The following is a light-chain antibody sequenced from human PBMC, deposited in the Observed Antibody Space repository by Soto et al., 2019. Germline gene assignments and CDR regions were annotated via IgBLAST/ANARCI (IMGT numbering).Light chain of an antibody. CDR3: CSYAGSSTYV. J-gene: IGLJ1*01. Sequence: QSALTQPASVSGSPGQSITISCTGTSSDVGGYNLVSWYQQHPGKAPKLMIYEGSKRPSGVSNRFSGSKSGNTASLTISGLQAVDEADYYCCSYAGSSTYVFGTGTKVTVL. CDR1: SSDVGGYNL. CDR2: EGS. V-gene: IGLV2-23*01.